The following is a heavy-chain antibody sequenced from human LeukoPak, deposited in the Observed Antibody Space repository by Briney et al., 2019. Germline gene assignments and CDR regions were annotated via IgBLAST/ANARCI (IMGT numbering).Heavy chain of an antibody. V-gene: IGHV4-59*01. J-gene: IGHJ6*03. CDR2: IYYSGST. CDR3: ARGRAAARYYYYYMDV. Sequence: SETLSLTCTVSGGSISSYYWSWIRQPPGKGLEWIGYIYYSGSTNYNPSLKSRVTISVDTSKNQFSLKLSSVTAADTAVYYCARGRAAARYYYYYMDVWGKGTTVTVSS. CDR1: GGSISSYY. D-gene: IGHD6-13*01.